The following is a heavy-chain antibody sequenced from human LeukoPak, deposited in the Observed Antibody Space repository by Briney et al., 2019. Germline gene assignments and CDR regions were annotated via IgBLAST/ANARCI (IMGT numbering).Heavy chain of an antibody. CDR1: GHSFSNFD. CDR3: ARGPEVWGFREGDN. V-gene: IGHV1-8*01. Sequence: ASVKVSCKASGHSFSNFDINWVRQATGQGLEWMGWVNLNSGNTGYAARFQGRVTMTRNTPTTTAYMELSSLRPEDTAVYYRARGPEVWGFREGDNWGQGSLVTVSS. CDR2: VNLNSGNT. D-gene: IGHD3-16*01. J-gene: IGHJ4*02.